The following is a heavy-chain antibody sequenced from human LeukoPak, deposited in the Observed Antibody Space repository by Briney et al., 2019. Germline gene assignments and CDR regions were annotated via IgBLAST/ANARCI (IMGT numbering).Heavy chain of an antibody. D-gene: IGHD4-17*01. CDR1: GVTFSSYA. V-gene: IGHV3-23*01. Sequence: VGSLRLSCAASGVTFSSYAMNWVRQAPGKGLEWVSAISGSGGSTYYADSVKGRFTISRDNSRNTLYLQMNNLRAEDMAVYYCAKARVPTATTDVDYWGQGTLITVSS. J-gene: IGHJ4*02. CDR3: AKARVPTATTDVDY. CDR2: ISGSGGST.